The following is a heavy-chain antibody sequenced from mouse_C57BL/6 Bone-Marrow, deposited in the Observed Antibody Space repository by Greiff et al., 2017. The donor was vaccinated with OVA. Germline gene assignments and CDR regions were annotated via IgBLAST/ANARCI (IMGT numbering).Heavy chain of an antibody. V-gene: IGHV10-1*01. CDR2: LRSKSNNYAT. Sequence: GGGLVQPKGSLKLSCAASGFCFNTYAMIWVRPAPGQGLEWVARLRSKSNNYATYYADSVKDRFTISREESESMLYLQMNNLKTEDTAMYYCVSGGYWGQGTTLTVSS. CDR1: GFCFNTYA. J-gene: IGHJ2*01. CDR3: VSGGY.